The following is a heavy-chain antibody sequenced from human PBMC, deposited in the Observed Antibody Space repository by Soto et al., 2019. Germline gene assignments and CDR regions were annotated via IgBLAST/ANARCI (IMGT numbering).Heavy chain of an antibody. CDR3: ASDEAAGTWGY. J-gene: IGHJ4*02. CDR2: INAANGNT. V-gene: IGHV1-3*01. CDR1: GYTFTSYA. Sequence: QVQLVQSGAEVKKPGASVKVSCKASGYTFTSYAMHWVRQAPGQSLEWMGWINAANGNTKYSQKFQSRVTITRDTPASTAYKELSSLRSEDTAVYYCASDEAAGTWGYWGQGTLVTVSS. D-gene: IGHD1-1*01.